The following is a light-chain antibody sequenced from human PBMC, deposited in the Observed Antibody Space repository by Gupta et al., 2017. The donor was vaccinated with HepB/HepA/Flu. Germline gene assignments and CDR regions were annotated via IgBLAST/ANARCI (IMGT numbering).Light chain of an antibody. CDR2: SAS. J-gene: IGKJ1*01. V-gene: IGKV3-20*01. Sequence: VLTQSPGTLSFSPGETATLSCRPSQSVRSGSLAWYQQKPGQAPRLLIYSASSRATGIPDKCTGSGSGTDFTLTISSLEREDIAVYYCQHYGPSLWTFGQGTRVEI. CDR3: QHYGPSLWT. CDR1: QSVRSGS.